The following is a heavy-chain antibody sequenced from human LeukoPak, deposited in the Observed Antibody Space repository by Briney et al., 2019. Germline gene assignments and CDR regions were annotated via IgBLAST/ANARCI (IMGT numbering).Heavy chain of an antibody. CDR2: ISGSGGST. Sequence: PGGSLRLSCAASGFTFSSYEMNWVRQAPGKGLEWVSAISGSGGSTYYADSVKGRFTISRDNSKNTLYLQMNSLRAEDTAVYYCAKVESSYYYEKWFDPWGQGTLVTVSS. J-gene: IGHJ5*02. CDR3: AKVESSYYYEKWFDP. D-gene: IGHD3-22*01. V-gene: IGHV3-23*01. CDR1: GFTFSSYE.